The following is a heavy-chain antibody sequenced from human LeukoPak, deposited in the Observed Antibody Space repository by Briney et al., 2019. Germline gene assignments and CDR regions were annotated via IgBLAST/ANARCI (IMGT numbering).Heavy chain of an antibody. CDR1: GFTFSSYE. Sequence: GGSLRLSCAASGFTFSSYEMNWVRQAPGKGLEWVSYISSSGRTIFYADSVKGRFTISRDNAENSLLLQMNSLRAEDTAVYYCARDGWVDYWGQGTLVTVSS. CDR2: ISSSGRTI. D-gene: IGHD6-19*01. V-gene: IGHV3-48*03. CDR3: ARDGWVDY. J-gene: IGHJ4*02.